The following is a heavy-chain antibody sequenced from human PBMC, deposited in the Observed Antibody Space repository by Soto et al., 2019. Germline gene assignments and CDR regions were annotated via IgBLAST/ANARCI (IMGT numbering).Heavy chain of an antibody. J-gene: IGHJ4*02. CDR2: IDYDGSIR. D-gene: IGHD3-3*02. CDR3: GRERWAFPDY. CDR1: GFTFTSHW. Sequence: EVQLVESGGGSVQPGGSLRLSCAASGFTFTSHWMVWVRQVPGQGLVWVSRIDYDGSIRDYADSVRGRFTISRDNAQNTLYLEMNSLSADDTAVYYCGRERWAFPDYWGQGTLVTVSS. V-gene: IGHV3-74*01.